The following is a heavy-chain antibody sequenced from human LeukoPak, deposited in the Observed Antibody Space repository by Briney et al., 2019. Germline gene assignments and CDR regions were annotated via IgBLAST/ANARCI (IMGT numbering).Heavy chain of an antibody. J-gene: IGHJ4*02. Sequence: SETLSLTCTVSGGSISSYHWSWIRQPPGKGLGWVGYIYYGGRTNYNPSLKSRVTISVDTSKNQFSLKVTSVTAADTAVYYCARHSLKLVDAEFDYWGQGTLVTVSS. V-gene: IGHV4-59*08. CDR1: GGSISSYH. CDR2: IYYGGRT. CDR3: ARHSLKLVDAEFDY. D-gene: IGHD3-16*02.